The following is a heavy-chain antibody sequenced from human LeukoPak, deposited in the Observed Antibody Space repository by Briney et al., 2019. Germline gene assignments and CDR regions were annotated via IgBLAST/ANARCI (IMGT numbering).Heavy chain of an antibody. J-gene: IGHJ6*04. V-gene: IGHV3-21*01. CDR1: GITFNSYT. D-gene: IGHD3-10*02. CDR2: ISSSSSYI. CDR3: AELGITMIGGV. Sequence: GGSLRLSCAASGITFNSYTMNWVRQAPGKGLEWVSSISSSSSYIYYADSVKGRSTISRDNAKNSLYLQMNSLRAEDTAVYYCAELGITMIGGVWGKGTTVTISS.